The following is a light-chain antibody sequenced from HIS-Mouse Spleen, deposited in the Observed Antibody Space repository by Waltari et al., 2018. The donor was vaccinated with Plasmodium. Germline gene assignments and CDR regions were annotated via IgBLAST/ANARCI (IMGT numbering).Light chain of an antibody. Sequence: QSALTQPASVSGSPGQSITISCTGTSSDVGSYNLVSWYQQHPGKAPKRRIYEGSKRPSGVSNRFSGAKSGNTASLTISGLQAEDEADYYCCSYAGSSTYVFGTGTKVNVL. CDR1: SSDVGSYNL. J-gene: IGLJ1*01. CDR3: CSYAGSSTYV. V-gene: IGLV2-23*01. CDR2: EGS.